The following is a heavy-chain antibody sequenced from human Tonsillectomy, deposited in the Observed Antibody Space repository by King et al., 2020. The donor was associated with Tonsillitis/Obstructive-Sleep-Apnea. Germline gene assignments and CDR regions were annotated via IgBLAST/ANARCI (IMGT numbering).Heavy chain of an antibody. D-gene: IGHD4-17*01. J-gene: IGHJ4*02. CDR3: ASRITSHDYGND. CDR2: ISCRDDTT. CDR1: GFTISSYA. Sequence: VQLVESGGGLVQPGGSLRLSCAASGFTISSYAMTWVRQAPGKGLEWLSTISCRDDTTYYADSVKGRFTSSRDNSKNTLYLQMNSLRAEDTAVYYCASRITSHDYGNDGGLGTLVTVSS. V-gene: IGHV3-23*04.